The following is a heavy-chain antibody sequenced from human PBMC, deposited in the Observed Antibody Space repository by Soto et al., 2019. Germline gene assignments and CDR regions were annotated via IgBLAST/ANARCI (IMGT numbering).Heavy chain of an antibody. D-gene: IGHD3-10*01. CDR3: ARVLLWFGEFNDFGMDV. V-gene: IGHV3-21*01. CDR1: GFTFNDYS. J-gene: IGHJ6*02. CDR2: ISRSSTYR. Sequence: GGSLRLSCVASGFTFNDYSMSWVRQAPGKGLEWVSSISRSSTYRWYADSVKGRFSISRDNAEKTLSLQMDNLRVADTAVYYCARVLLWFGEFNDFGMDVWGQGTTVTV.